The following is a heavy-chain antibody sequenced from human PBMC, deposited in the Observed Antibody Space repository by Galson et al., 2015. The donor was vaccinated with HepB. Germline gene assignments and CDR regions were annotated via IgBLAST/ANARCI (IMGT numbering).Heavy chain of an antibody. D-gene: IGHD6-13*01. CDR3: ARDRAGYSSSWYSGQGY. J-gene: IGHJ4*02. Sequence: SLRLSCAASGFTFSSYWMSWVRQAPGKGLEWVANINQDGSEKYYVDSVKGRFTISRDNAKNSLYLQMNSLRAEDTAVYYCARDRAGYSSSWYSGQGYWGQGTLVTVSS. V-gene: IGHV3-7*01. CDR1: GFTFSSYW. CDR2: INQDGSEK.